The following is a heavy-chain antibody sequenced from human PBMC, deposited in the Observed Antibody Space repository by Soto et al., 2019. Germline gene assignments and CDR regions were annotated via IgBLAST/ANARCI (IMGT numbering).Heavy chain of an antibody. CDR2: IYYSGST. J-gene: IGHJ5*02. Sequence: SETLSLTCTVSGGSISSGGYYWSWIRQHPGKGLEWIGYIYYSGSTYYNPSLKSRVTISVDTSKNQFSLKLSSVTAADTAVYYCARYSSSWYNWFDPWGQGTLVTVSS. V-gene: IGHV4-31*03. CDR1: GGSISSGGYY. CDR3: ARYSSSWYNWFDP. D-gene: IGHD6-13*01.